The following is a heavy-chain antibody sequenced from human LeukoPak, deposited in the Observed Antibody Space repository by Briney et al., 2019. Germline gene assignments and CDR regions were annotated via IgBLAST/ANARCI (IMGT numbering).Heavy chain of an antibody. D-gene: IGHD3-10*01. Sequence: GGSLRLSCAASGFTFSSYAMHWVRQAPGKGLEWVAIISYDGSNKYYADSVKGRLTISRDNSKNTLYLQMSSLRAADTAVYFCARSSPTMVSDAFDIWGQATLVTVSS. CDR3: ARSSPTMVSDAFDI. CDR2: ISYDGSNK. CDR1: GFTFSSYA. J-gene: IGHJ3*02. V-gene: IGHV3-30*04.